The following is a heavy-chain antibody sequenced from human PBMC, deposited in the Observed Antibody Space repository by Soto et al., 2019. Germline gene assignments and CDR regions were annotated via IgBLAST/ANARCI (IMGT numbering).Heavy chain of an antibody. D-gene: IGHD3-16*01. CDR1: GYSFTIQY. CDR2: INPNGGST. V-gene: IGHV1-46*03. CDR3: GRERGRRPGGGGTEPLDI. Sequence: QVQLVQSGAEVKKPGASVKISCEASGYSFTIQYVHWVRQAPGQGLEWMGIINPNGGSTTYAQKFQGEVTMTRGQSTSNCYMGLGRQASEGPAVFYVGRERGRRPGGGGTEPLDIWGQGTMVTVAS. J-gene: IGHJ3*02.